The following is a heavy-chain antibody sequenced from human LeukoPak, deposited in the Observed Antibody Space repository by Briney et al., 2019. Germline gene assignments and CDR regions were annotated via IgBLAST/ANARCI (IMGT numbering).Heavy chain of an antibody. V-gene: IGHV3-74*01. CDR1: GFTFSNYW. Sequence: GGSLRLSCAASGFTFSNYWMHWVRHDPGKGLVWVSFINPDGSTTNYADSVKGRFTISRDNAKNALYLHMNSLRAEDTAVYYCAKDLHYGAADYWGQGTLVTVSS. J-gene: IGHJ4*02. D-gene: IGHD3-10*01. CDR2: INPDGSTT. CDR3: AKDLHYGAADY.